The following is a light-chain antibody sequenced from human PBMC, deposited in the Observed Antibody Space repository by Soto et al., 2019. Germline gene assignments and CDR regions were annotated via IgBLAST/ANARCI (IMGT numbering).Light chain of an antibody. Sequence: EVVMTQSPATLSVSPGERATLSCRASQSVTTNMAWYQQKPGQAPRLLIYGASTRATGIPARFSGSGSATDFTLTISRLEPEDFALYYCQHYGRSPITFGQGTRLEI. J-gene: IGKJ5*01. V-gene: IGKV3-15*01. CDR1: QSVTTN. CDR3: QHYGRSPIT. CDR2: GAS.